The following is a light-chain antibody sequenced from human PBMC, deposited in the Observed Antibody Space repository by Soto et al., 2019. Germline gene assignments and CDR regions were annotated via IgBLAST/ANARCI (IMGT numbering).Light chain of an antibody. V-gene: IGLV2-14*01. CDR3: SSYTGSTTLHYV. J-gene: IGLJ1*01. Sequence: QSVLTXPASVSGSPGQAITISCTGTSSDVGGYNYVSWYQQHPGKAPKLLIYDVSNRPSGASNRFSGSKSGNTASLTISGLQAEDEADYYCSSYTGSTTLHYVFGTGTKVTVL. CDR1: SSDVGGYNY. CDR2: DVS.